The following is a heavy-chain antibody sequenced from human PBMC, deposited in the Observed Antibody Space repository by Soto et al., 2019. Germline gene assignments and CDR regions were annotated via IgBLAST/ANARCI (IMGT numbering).Heavy chain of an antibody. D-gene: IGHD6-6*01. CDR3: ARDVFSSTSRIDS. Sequence: QVQLQESGPGLVKPSQTLFLICAVSGGSISSGDYDWSWIRQPPGKGLEWIGYIYYSGSTYYTPSLKSRVTISIDTSKNQFSLKLSSVTAADTAMYYCARDVFSSTSRIDSWGQETLVTVSP. CDR2: IYYSGST. J-gene: IGHJ4*02. V-gene: IGHV4-30-4*01. CDR1: GGSISSGDYD.